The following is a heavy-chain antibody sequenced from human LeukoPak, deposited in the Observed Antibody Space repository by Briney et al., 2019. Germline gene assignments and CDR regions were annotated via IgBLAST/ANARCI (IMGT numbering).Heavy chain of an antibody. CDR2: ISGSGGST. CDR3: ANRIVGASDYFDY. Sequence: GGSLRLSCAASGFTFGSYAMSWARQAPGKGLEWVSAISGSGGSTYYADSVKGRFTISRDNSKNTLYLQMNSLRAEDTAVYYCANRIVGASDYFDYWGQGTLVTVSS. D-gene: IGHD1-26*01. J-gene: IGHJ4*02. V-gene: IGHV3-23*01. CDR1: GFTFGSYA.